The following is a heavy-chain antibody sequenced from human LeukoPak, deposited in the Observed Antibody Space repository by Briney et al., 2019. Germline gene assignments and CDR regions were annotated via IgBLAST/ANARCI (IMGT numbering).Heavy chain of an antibody. CDR1: GGTFSSYA. J-gene: IGHJ3*02. Sequence: SVKVSCKASGGTFSSYAISWVRQAPGQGLEWMGRIIPIFGTANYAQKFQGRVTITADESTSTAYMELSSLRSEDTAVYYCVRYCSGGSCYYAFDIWGQGTMVTVSS. CDR2: IIPIFGTA. D-gene: IGHD2-15*01. V-gene: IGHV1-69*01. CDR3: VRYCSGGSCYYAFDI.